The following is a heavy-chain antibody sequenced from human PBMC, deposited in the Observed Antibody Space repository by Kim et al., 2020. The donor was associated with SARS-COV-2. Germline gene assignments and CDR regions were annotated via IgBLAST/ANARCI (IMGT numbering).Heavy chain of an antibody. J-gene: IGHJ5*02. Sequence: ASVKVSCKASGYTLTSYAMHWVRQAPGQRLEWMGWINAGNGNTKYSQKFQGRVTITRDTSASTAYMELSSLRSEDTAVYYCARDIAAAGFNWFDPWGQGTLVTVSS. CDR3: ARDIAAAGFNWFDP. CDR1: GYTLTSYA. CDR2: INAGNGNT. V-gene: IGHV1-3*01. D-gene: IGHD6-13*01.